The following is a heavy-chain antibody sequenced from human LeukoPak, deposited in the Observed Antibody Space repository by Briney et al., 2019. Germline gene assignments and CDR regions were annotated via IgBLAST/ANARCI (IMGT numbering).Heavy chain of an antibody. V-gene: IGHV3-7*05. CDR1: GFSFSNYW. Sequence: PGGSLRLSCAASGFSFSNYWMSWVRLAPGKGLEWVANIKQDGSDRYFVDSVKGRFTISRDNAKSSVYLQMNSLRAEDTALYYCARRISGASYAFDIWGQGTMVTVSS. J-gene: IGHJ3*02. CDR2: IKQDGSDR. CDR3: ARRISGASYAFDI.